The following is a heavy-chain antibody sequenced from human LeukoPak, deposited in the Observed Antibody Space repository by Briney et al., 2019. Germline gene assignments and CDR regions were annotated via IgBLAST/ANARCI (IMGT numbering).Heavy chain of an antibody. CDR1: GFTFSSYW. D-gene: IGHD6-13*01. V-gene: IGHV3-74*01. Sequence: GGSLRLSCAASGFTFSSYWMNWVRQAPGKGLVWVSRIASDGSSTTYADSVKGRFTISRDNAKNSLYLQMNSLRAEDTAVYYCARAPSIAAAGTSDYWGQGTLVTVSS. CDR2: IASDGSST. CDR3: ARAPSIAAAGTSDY. J-gene: IGHJ4*02.